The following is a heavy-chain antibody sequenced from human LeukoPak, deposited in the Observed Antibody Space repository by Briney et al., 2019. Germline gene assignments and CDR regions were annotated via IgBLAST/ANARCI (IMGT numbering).Heavy chain of an antibody. V-gene: IGHV3-73*01. CDR3: ARVPRFDSSGYYELGAFDI. CDR2: IRSKANSYAT. Sequence: TGGSLRLSCAASGFTFSGSAMHWVRQASGKGLEWVGRIRSKANSYATAYAASVKGRFTISRDDSKNTAYLQMNSLKTEDTAVYYCARVPRFDSSGYYELGAFDIWGQGTMVTVSS. D-gene: IGHD3-22*01. CDR1: GFTFSGSA. J-gene: IGHJ3*02.